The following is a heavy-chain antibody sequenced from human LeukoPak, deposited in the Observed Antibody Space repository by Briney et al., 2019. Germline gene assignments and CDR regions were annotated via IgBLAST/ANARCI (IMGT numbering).Heavy chain of an antibody. Sequence: SETLSLTCTVSGGSISSSSYYWGWIRQPPGKGLEWIGSIYYSGSTYYNPSLKSRVTISVDTSKNQFSLKLSSVTAADTAVYYCASSAAAGTEGVDYWGQGTLVTVSS. CDR3: ASSAAAGTEGVDY. CDR1: GGSISSSSYY. D-gene: IGHD6-13*01. V-gene: IGHV4-39*01. CDR2: IYYSGST. J-gene: IGHJ4*02.